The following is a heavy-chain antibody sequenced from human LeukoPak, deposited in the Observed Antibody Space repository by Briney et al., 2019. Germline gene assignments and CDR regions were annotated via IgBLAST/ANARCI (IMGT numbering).Heavy chain of an antibody. V-gene: IGHV4-59*01. Sequence: SETLSLTCTVSGGSISSYYWSWIRQPPGNGLDWIGYIYYSESTNYNPSLKSRVTISVDTSKNQFSLKLSSVTAADTAVYYCARVVGATLDVWFDPWGQGTLVTVSS. CDR2: IYYSEST. D-gene: IGHD1-26*01. CDR1: GGSISSYY. CDR3: ARVVGATLDVWFDP. J-gene: IGHJ5*02.